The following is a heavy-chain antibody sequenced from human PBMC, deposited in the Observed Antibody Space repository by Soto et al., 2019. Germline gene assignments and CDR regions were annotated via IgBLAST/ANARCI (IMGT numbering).Heavy chain of an antibody. Sequence: EVQLVESGGGLVNPGWSLRLSCAASGFTFSRYKMHWVRQAPREGLEWIASISSSSRYIYYGGSVKGRFTISRDNAKTSLYLQMSSLRAEDSAVYYCASLLVTTQDLGMDYYMDVGGQGTTVTFSS. D-gene: IGHD4-17*01. CDR3: ASLLVTTQDLGMDYYMDV. CDR2: ISSSSRYI. J-gene: IGHJ6*03. V-gene: IGHV3-21*02. CDR1: GFTFSRYK.